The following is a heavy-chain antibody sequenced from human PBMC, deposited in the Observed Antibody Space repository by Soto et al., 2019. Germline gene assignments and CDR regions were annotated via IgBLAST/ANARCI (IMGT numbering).Heavy chain of an antibody. V-gene: IGHV1-18*03. D-gene: IGHD3-22*01. CDR2: MRTYKGDT. CDR1: GYTFFNYE. Sequence: GPEVKNPGASVKVSCKASGYTFFNYEISWVRQAPGQGLEWMGWMRTYKGDTKYAQKFQGRDTMTTDTSTSTAYMELRSLRSDDIAVYYWARHRGTMEVENWFDPWGQGTLVTVSS. J-gene: IGHJ5*02. CDR3: ARHRGTMEVENWFDP.